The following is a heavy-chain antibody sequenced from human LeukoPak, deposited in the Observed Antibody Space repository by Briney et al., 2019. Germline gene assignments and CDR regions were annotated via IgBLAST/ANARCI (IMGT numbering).Heavy chain of an antibody. CDR3: ATSPPGHAFDI. D-gene: IGHD1-14*01. CDR2: ISSSSSTI. Sequence: GGSLRLSCAASGFTFSSYSMNWVRQAPGKGLEWVSYISSSSSTIYYADSVKGRFTISRDNAKNSLYLQMNSLRTDDTAVYYCATSPPGHAFDIWGQGTMVTVSS. J-gene: IGHJ3*02. CDR1: GFTFSSYS. V-gene: IGHV3-48*04.